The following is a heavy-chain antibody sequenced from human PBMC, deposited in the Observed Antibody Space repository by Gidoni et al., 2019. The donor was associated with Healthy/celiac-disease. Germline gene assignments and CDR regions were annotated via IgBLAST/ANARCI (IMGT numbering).Heavy chain of an antibody. CDR2: IIPILGIA. D-gene: IGHD3-22*01. CDR3: ARDREDYYDSSGPGDFDY. CDR1: GGTFSSYA. V-gene: IGHV1-69*04. Sequence: QVQLVQSGAEVKKPGSSVKVSCKASGGTFSSYAISWVRQAPGQGLEWMGRIIPILGIANYAQKFQGRVTITADKSTSTAYMELSSLRSEDTAVYYCARDREDYYDSSGPGDFDYWGQGTLVTVSS. J-gene: IGHJ4*02.